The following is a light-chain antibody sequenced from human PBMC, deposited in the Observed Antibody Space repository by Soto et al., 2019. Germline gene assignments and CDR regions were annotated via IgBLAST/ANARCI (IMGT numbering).Light chain of an antibody. Sequence: EIVLTQSPGTLSLSPRERATLSCRASQSVSGSYLAWYQHKPGQAPRLLIYGASSRATGIPDRFSGSGSGTDFTLTISRLEPEDFAVYYCQQYSNSPRTFGPGTQVEIK. V-gene: IGKV3-20*01. CDR2: GAS. CDR1: QSVSGSY. J-gene: IGKJ1*01. CDR3: QQYSNSPRT.